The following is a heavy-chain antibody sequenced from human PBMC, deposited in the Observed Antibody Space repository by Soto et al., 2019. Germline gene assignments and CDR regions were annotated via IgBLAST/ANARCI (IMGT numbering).Heavy chain of an antibody. J-gene: IGHJ5*02. Sequence: QVQLQESGPGLVKPSETLSLTCTVYGGSVSSAYHYWSWMRQSPGKGLDWIGYINHSGSTNYNPSLESRVTISVDTSKNQFSLKLSSVTAADTAVYYCAREGVISMVRGVVSNGWFDPWCQGTLVTVSS. CDR3: AREGVISMVRGVVSNGWFDP. CDR2: INHSGST. D-gene: IGHD3-10*01. CDR1: GGSVSSAYHY. V-gene: IGHV4-61*01.